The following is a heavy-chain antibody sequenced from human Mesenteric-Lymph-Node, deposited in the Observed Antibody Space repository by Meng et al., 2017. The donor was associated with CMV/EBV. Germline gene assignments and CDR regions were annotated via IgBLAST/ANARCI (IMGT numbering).Heavy chain of an antibody. J-gene: IGHJ4*02. Sequence: GYYWSWIRQPPGKGLEWIGEINHSGSPNYNPSLKSRVTISVDTSKNQFSLKLSSVTAADTAVYYCARNRPPLYSSSWYRIPGAFDYWGQGTLVTVSS. D-gene: IGHD6-13*01. V-gene: IGHV4-34*01. CDR3: ARNRPPLYSSSWYRIPGAFDY. CDR1: GYY. CDR2: INHSGSP.